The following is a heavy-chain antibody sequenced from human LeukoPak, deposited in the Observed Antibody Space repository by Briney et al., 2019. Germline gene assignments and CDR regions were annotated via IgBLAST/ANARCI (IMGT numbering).Heavy chain of an antibody. CDR1: GFTLSNAW. CDR3: TTPAFLGKSPYGLDV. Sequence: GGPLRLSCVASGFTLSNAWMSWVRPAPGKGLEWVGRIKTITDGGTTDYAAPVTGRFTISRDDSKNTLFLQMNTLKTEDTAVYYCTTPAFLGKSPYGLDVWGQGTTVTVSS. D-gene: IGHD3-3*01. CDR2: IKTITDGGTT. V-gene: IGHV3-15*01. J-gene: IGHJ6*02.